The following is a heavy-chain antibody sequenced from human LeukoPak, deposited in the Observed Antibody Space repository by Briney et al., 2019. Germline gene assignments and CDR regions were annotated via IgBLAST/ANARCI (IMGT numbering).Heavy chain of an antibody. Sequence: PGGSLRLSCAASGFTFSDYYMSWIRQAPGKGLEWVSHISDSGSSIYYADSVKGRFTISRDNAKNSLYLQMNSLRAEDTAVYYCARDRDSSGWYSSAFDIWGQGTMVTVSS. CDR3: ARDRDSSGWYSSAFDI. V-gene: IGHV3-11*04. CDR2: ISDSGSSI. CDR1: GFTFSDYY. J-gene: IGHJ3*02. D-gene: IGHD6-19*01.